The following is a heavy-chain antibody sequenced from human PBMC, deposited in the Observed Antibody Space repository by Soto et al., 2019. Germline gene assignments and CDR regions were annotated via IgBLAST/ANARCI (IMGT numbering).Heavy chain of an antibody. J-gene: IGHJ4*02. CDR3: ALEVVVVAATPQAVDC. CDR2: ISYDGSNK. CDR1: GFTFSSYG. Sequence: QVQLVESGGGVVQPGRSLRLSCAASGFTFSSYGMHWVRQAPGKGLEWVAVISYDGSNKYYADSVKGRFTISRDNSKNSLYLQMNSLRAEDTAVYYCALEVVVVAATPQAVDCWGQGTLVTVSS. V-gene: IGHV3-30*03. D-gene: IGHD2-15*01.